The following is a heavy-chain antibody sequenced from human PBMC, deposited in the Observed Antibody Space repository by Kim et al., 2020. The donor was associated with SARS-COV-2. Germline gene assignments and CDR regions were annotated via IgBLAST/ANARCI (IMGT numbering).Heavy chain of an antibody. Sequence: GSTNSNPSLKGRVTISVDTSKNQFSLTLTSVTAADTAVYSCARGRYMDVWGKGTTVTVSS. CDR2: GST. J-gene: IGHJ6*03. CDR3: ARGRYMDV. V-gene: IGHV4-34*01.